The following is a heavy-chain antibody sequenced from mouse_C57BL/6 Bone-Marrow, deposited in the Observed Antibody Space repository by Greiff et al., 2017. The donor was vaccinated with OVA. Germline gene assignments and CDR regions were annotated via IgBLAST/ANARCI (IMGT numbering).Heavy chain of an antibody. CDR2: ISNGGGST. D-gene: IGHD2-4*01. V-gene: IGHV5-12*01. Sequence: EVHLVESGGGLVQPGGSLKLSCAASGFTFSDYYMYWVRQTPEKRLEWVAYISNGGGSTYYPDTVKGRFTISRDNAKNTLYLQMSRLKSEDTAMYNCARLHYYDYDEGPYFDYWGQGTTLTVSA. CDR3: ARLHYYDYDEGPYFDY. J-gene: IGHJ2*01. CDR1: GFTFSDYY.